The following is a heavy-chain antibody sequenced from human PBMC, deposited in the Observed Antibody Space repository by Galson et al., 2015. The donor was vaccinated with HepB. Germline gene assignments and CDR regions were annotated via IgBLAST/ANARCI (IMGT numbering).Heavy chain of an antibody. CDR3: ARSWERGSYLGNWLDP. Sequence: QSGAEVKKPGESLKISCKGSGYSFTSYWIGWARQMPGKGLEWMGIIYPGDSDTRYSPSFQGQVTISADKSISTAYLQWSSLKASDTAMYYCARSWERGSYLGNWLDPWGQGTLVTVSS. D-gene: IGHD1-26*01. CDR1: GYSFTSYW. CDR2: IYPGDSDT. V-gene: IGHV5-51*03. J-gene: IGHJ5*02.